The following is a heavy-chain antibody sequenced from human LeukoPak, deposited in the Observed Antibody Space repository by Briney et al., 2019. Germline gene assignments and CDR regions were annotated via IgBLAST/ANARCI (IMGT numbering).Heavy chain of an antibody. Sequence: GGSLRLSCAASGFTFSSYSMNWVRQAPGKGLEWVSYISSSSSTIYYADSVKGRFTISRDNAKNSLYLQMNSLRAEDTAAYYCVRGHIAVAGNLDYWGQGTLVTVSS. CDR3: VRGHIAVAGNLDY. J-gene: IGHJ4*02. D-gene: IGHD6-19*01. V-gene: IGHV3-48*01. CDR2: ISSSSSTI. CDR1: GFTFSSYS.